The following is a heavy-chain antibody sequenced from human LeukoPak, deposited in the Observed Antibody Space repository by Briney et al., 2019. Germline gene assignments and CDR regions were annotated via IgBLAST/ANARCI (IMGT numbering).Heavy chain of an antibody. J-gene: IGHJ3*02. D-gene: IGHD5-18*01. CDR2: MNPNSGNT. V-gene: IGHV1-8*01. CDR3: ARVYSYGSLDAFDI. Sequence: GASVKVSCKASGYTFTSYDINWVRQATGQGLEWMGWMNPNSGNTGYAQKFQGRVTMTRNTSISTAYMELSSLGSEDTAVYYCARVYSYGSLDAFDIWGQGTMVTVSS. CDR1: GYTFTSYD.